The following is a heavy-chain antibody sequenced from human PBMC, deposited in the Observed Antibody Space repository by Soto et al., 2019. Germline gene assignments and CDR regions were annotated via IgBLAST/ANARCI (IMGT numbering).Heavy chain of an antibody. CDR3: ARESGDNWDYEAY. D-gene: IGHD1-7*01. J-gene: IGHJ4*02. Sequence: SETLSLTCTVSGGSISSYHWSWIRQSAGKGLEWIGRIYTSGNTHYDPSLKSRVTVSIDTSKNQFFLTVNSVTAADSAVYYCARESGDNWDYEAYWGQGTPVTVSS. CDR1: GGSISSYH. V-gene: IGHV4-4*07. CDR2: IYTSGNT.